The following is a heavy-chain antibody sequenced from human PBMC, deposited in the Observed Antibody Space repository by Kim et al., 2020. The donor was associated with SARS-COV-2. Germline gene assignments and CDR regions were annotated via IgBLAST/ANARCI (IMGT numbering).Heavy chain of an antibody. D-gene: IGHD6-19*01. CDR1: GLTLRGYW. J-gene: IGHJ4*02. CDR3: ARRAYSSGWWYFDY. V-gene: IGHV3-74*01. Sequence: GGSLRLSCVASGLTLRGYWMHWVRQVPGKGLVWVSRINSDGSSTSYADSVKGRFTISRDAAKNTLYLQMNSLRDEDTAVYYCARRAYSSGWWYFDYWGQG. CDR2: INSDGSST.